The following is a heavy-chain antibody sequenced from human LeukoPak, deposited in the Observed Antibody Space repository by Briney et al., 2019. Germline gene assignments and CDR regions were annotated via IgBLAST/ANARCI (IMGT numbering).Heavy chain of an antibody. CDR3: ARDWDSGSYYPYYMDV. Sequence: GGSLRLSCAASGFTFSSYSMNWVRQAPGKGLEWVSSISSSSSYIYYADSVKGRFTISRDNAKNSLYLQMNSLRAEDTAVYYCARDWDSGSYYPYYMDVWGKGTTVTVSS. J-gene: IGHJ6*03. CDR2: ISSSSSYI. CDR1: GFTFSSYS. D-gene: IGHD1-26*01. V-gene: IGHV3-21*01.